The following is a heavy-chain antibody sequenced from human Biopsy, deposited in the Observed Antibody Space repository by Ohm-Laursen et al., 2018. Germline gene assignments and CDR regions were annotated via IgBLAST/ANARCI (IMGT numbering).Heavy chain of an antibody. V-gene: IGHV3-33*06. CDR1: GFTFSDHH. Sequence: SLRLSCTASGFTFSDHHMHWVRQAPGKGLEWVAFIWSSATYKAYADSVKGRFTVSRVNSKNTVYLQMNSLSADDTAIYSCVKDGGQTAPYSFDVWGQGTMVTVSS. CDR2: IWSSATYK. CDR3: VKDGGQTAPYSFDV. J-gene: IGHJ3*01. D-gene: IGHD3-16*01.